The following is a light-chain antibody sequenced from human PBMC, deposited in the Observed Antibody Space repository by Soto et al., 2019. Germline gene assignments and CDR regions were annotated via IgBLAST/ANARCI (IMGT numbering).Light chain of an antibody. CDR1: SSNIGNRY. V-gene: IGLV1-51*02. CDR2: ENN. Sequence: QSVLTQPPSVSAAPGQKVTISCSGSSSNIGNRYVSWYQHFPGTAPKLLIYENNKRPSGIPDRFSGSKSGTSATLGITGLQTGDEADYYCGTWDNNLNAGVFGGGTKVTVL. CDR3: GTWDNNLNAGV. J-gene: IGLJ3*02.